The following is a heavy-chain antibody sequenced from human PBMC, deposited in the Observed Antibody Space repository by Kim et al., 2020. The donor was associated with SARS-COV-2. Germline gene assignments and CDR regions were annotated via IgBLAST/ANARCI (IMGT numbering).Heavy chain of an antibody. D-gene: IGHD6-19*01. J-gene: IGHJ4*02. V-gene: IGHV3-30*18. CDR2: ISYDGSNK. CDR3: AKGREWLAPYFDY. CDR1: GFTFSSYG. Sequence: GGSLRLSCAASGFTFSSYGMQWVRQAPGKGLEWVAVISYDGSNKYYADSVKGRFTISRDNSTNTLYLQMKSLRAEDTAVYYCAKGREWLAPYFDYWGQGTLVTVSS.